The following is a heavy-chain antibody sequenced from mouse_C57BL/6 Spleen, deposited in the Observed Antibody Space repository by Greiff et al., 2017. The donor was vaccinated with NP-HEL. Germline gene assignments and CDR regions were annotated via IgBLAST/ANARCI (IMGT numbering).Heavy chain of an antibody. CDR3: ARAQGYYGSLYWYFDV. V-gene: IGHV1-64*01. CDR2: IHPNSGST. J-gene: IGHJ1*03. CDR1: GYTFTSYW. Sequence: QVQLQQPGAELVKPGASVKLSCKASGYTFTSYWMHWVKQRPGPGLEWIGMIHPNSGSTNYNEKFKSKATLTVDKSSSTAYMQLSSLTSEDSAVYYCARAQGYYGSLYWYFDVWGTGTTVTVSS. D-gene: IGHD1-1*01.